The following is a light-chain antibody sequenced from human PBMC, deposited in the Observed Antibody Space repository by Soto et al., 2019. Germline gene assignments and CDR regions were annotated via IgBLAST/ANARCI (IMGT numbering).Light chain of an antibody. J-gene: IGKJ1*01. CDR3: QQYDNSPGT. V-gene: IGKV3-20*01. Sequence: EIVLTQSPGTLSLSPGEGATISCRARQYVNRIHFAWYQQRRGQAPRLLIYSASTRATGIPDRFTGSGSGTDFTLTISRLEPEDFAVYYCQQYDNSPGTFGQGTKLEIK. CDR1: QYVNRIH. CDR2: SAS.